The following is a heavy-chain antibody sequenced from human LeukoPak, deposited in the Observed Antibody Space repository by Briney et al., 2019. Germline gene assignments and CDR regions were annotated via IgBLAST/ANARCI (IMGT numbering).Heavy chain of an antibody. D-gene: IGHD3-3*01. CDR1: GGSISSYY. CDR2: IYYSGST. CDR3: ARAELPYYDFWSGYYTAWLDP. Sequence: SETLSLTCTVSGGSISSYYWSWIRQPPGKGLEWIGYIYYSGSTNYNPSLKSRVTISVDTSKNQFSLKLSSVTAADTAVYYCARAELPYYDFWSGYYTAWLDPWGQGTLVTVSS. J-gene: IGHJ5*02. V-gene: IGHV4-59*01.